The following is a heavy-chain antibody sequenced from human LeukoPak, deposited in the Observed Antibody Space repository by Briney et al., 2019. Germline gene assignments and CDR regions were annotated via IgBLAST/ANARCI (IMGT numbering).Heavy chain of an antibody. Sequence: GASVKVSCKASGYTFTSYGISWVRQAPGQGLEWMGGIIPIFGTANYAQKFQGRVTITADESTSTAYMELSSLRSEDTAVYYCARDPHPYDSSGYYYGGSVYYYYGMDVWGQGTTVTVSS. CDR2: IIPIFGTA. D-gene: IGHD3-22*01. CDR3: ARDPHPYDSSGYYYGGSVYYYYGMDV. J-gene: IGHJ6*02. CDR1: GYTFTSYG. V-gene: IGHV1-69*13.